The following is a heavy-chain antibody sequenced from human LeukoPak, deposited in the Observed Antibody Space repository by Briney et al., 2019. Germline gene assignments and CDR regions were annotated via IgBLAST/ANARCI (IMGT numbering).Heavy chain of an antibody. D-gene: IGHD3-10*01. V-gene: IGHV3-30*03. Sequence: GGSLRLSCAASGFTFSTYDMHWVRQAPGKGLEWVAIISYDGSDKYYADSVKGRFTISRDNAKNTLYLQMNSLRAEDTAVYYCARGGRYSVDGFDIWGQGTMVTVSS. CDR3: ARGGRYSVDGFDI. CDR1: GFTFSTYD. J-gene: IGHJ3*02. CDR2: ISYDGSDK.